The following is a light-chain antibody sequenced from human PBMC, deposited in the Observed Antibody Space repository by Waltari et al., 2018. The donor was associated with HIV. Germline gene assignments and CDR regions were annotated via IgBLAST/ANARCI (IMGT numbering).Light chain of an antibody. CDR2: KTS. CDR1: QSLVRSDGDSY. Sequence: DIVMTQTPLSSPVTLGQPASISCRSSQSLVRSDGDSYLSWLHQRPGQPPRVLIYKTSNLFSGVPDRFSGSGAGTGFTLTISRVEAEDVGIYYCMQTTQLPLTFGGGTKVEIK. J-gene: IGKJ4*01. CDR3: MQTTQLPLT. V-gene: IGKV2-24*01.